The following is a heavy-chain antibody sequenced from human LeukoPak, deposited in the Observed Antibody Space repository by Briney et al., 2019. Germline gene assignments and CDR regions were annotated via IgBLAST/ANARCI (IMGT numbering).Heavy chain of an antibody. CDR1: GFTFSSYA. CDR3: ARDKWLVRVIDY. J-gene: IGHJ4*02. CDR2: ISSSGSTI. D-gene: IGHD6-19*01. Sequence: PGGSLRLSCAASGFTFSSYAMSWVRQAPGKGLEWVSYISSSGSTIYYADSVKGRFTISRDNAKNSLYLQMNSLRAEDTAVYYCARDKWLVRVIDYWGQGTLVTVSS. V-gene: IGHV3-48*04.